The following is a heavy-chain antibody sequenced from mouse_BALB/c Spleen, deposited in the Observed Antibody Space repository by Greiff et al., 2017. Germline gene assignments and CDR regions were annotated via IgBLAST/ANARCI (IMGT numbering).Heavy chain of an antibody. CDR2: ISSGSSTI. CDR3: ARRGYDYLYAMDY. CDR1: GFTFSSFG. Sequence: EVQVVESGGGLVQPGGSRKLSCAASGFTFSSFGMHWVRQAPEKGLEWVAYISSGSSTIYYADTVKGRFTISRDNPKNTLFLQMTSLRSEDTAMYYCARRGYDYLYAMDYWGQGTSVTVSS. V-gene: IGHV5-17*02. D-gene: IGHD2-4*01. J-gene: IGHJ4*01.